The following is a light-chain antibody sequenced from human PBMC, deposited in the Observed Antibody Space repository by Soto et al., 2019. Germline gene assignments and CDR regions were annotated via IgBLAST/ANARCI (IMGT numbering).Light chain of an antibody. V-gene: IGKV1-39*01. CDR3: QQLSRYPLT. CDR1: GSISTY. Sequence: DMQMTQFPSSLSASVGERATIICRASGSISTYLNWYQQKPGKAPNLLIYAASSLQSGVRLRFSGSGSATDFTLTISSLQPEDFATYYCQQLSRYPLTFGGGTKVEIK. CDR2: AAS. J-gene: IGKJ4*01.